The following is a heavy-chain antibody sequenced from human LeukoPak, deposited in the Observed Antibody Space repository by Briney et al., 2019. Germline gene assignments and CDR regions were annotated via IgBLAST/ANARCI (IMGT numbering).Heavy chain of an antibody. CDR3: ARYGLVEFRNAFQY. V-gene: IGHV4-61*01. J-gene: IGHJ1*01. D-gene: IGHD6-6*01. CDR2: IHDRGSD. Sequence: SETLSLTCSVSGASITTTNFWWTWIRQSPGRGLEWIGYIHDRGSDKYNPDLESRATLSVDTSKNQFSLKLNSVTAADTAVYYCARYGLVEFRNAFQYWGQGILVSVSS. CDR1: GASITTTNFW.